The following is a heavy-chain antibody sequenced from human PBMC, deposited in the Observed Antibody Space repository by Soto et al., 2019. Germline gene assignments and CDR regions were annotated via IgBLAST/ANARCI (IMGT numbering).Heavy chain of an antibody. D-gene: IGHD3-22*01. Sequence: GGSLRLSCAASGFTFSSSAMSWVRQAPGKGLAWVSSISSSGHSTYYADSVKGRFTISRDNSKNTLSLEVNSLRVDDTAVYYCARGVGGVLIYYDSSGLHYFDYWGQGALVTVSS. CDR3: ARGVGGVLIYYDSSGLHYFDY. V-gene: IGHV3-23*01. CDR2: ISSSGHST. CDR1: GFTFSSSA. J-gene: IGHJ4*02.